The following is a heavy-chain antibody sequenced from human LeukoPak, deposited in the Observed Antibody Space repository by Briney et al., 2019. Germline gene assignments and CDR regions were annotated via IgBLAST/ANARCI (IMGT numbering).Heavy chain of an antibody. CDR2: IYYSGST. Sequence: SETLSLTCTVSGGSISSSSYYWGWIRQPPGKGLEWIGSIYYSGSTYYNPSLKSRVTISVDTSKNQFSLKLSSVTAADMAVYYCARLNYDFWSGYYWETKYYFDYWGQGTLVTVSS. V-gene: IGHV4-39*01. J-gene: IGHJ4*02. CDR3: ARLNYDFWSGYYWETKYYFDY. D-gene: IGHD3-3*01. CDR1: GGSISSSSYY.